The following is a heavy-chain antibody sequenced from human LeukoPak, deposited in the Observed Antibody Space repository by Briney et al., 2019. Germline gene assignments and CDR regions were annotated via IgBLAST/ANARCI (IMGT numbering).Heavy chain of an antibody. D-gene: IGHD2-15*01. CDR1: GYTFTSYD. CDR3: ARGYCSGGSCYPTNYYYYYYMDV. V-gene: IGHV1-8*01. CDR2: MNPNSGNT. Sequence: GASVKVSCKASGYTFTSYDINWVRQATGQGLEWMGWMNPNSGNTGYAQKFQGRVTMTRNTSISTAYMELSSLRSEDTAVYYCARGYCSGGSCYPTNYYYYYYMDVWGKGTTVTISS. J-gene: IGHJ6*03.